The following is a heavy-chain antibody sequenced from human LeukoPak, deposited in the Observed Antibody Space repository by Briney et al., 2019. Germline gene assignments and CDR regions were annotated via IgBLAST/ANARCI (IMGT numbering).Heavy chain of an antibody. Sequence: ASVKVSCKASGYTFTGYYMHWVRQAPGQGLEWMGWINPNSGGTNYAQKFQGRVTMTTDTSTSTAYMELRSLRSDDTAVYYCARGYCSSTSCYWSWFDPWGQGTLVTVSS. CDR1: GYTFTGYY. CDR2: INPNSGGT. V-gene: IGHV1-2*02. D-gene: IGHD2-2*01. J-gene: IGHJ5*02. CDR3: ARGYCSSTSCYWSWFDP.